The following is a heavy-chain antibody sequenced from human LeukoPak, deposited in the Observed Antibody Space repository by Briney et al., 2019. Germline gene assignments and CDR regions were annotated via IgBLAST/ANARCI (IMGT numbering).Heavy chain of an antibody. J-gene: IGHJ6*02. CDR2: ISYDGSDT. V-gene: IGHV3-30*03. CDR3: ARDNPRYYGMDV. CDR1: GFTFSRNG. Sequence: GGSLRLSCAASGFTFSRNGMHWVRQAPGKGLEWVAVISYDGSDTYYVESVMGRFIISRDNPKNTLYLQMNSLRAEDTAVYYCARDNPRYYGMDVWGQGTTVTVSS.